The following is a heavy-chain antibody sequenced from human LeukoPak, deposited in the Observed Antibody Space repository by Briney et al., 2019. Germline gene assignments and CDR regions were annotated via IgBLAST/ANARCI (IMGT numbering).Heavy chain of an antibody. CDR3: ARMGDYHFVSLFDY. CDR1: GYTSTSYG. Sequence: ASVKVSCTSSGYTSTSYGFSWVRQAPGQGLEWMGWVSAYDGNTNYAQKLQGRVTMTTDTSTTTVYMELRSLRSDDTAVYYCARMGDYHFVSLFDYWGQRCLVTVSS. D-gene: IGHD4/OR15-4a*01. CDR2: VSAYDGNT. V-gene: IGHV1-18*01. J-gene: IGHJ4*02.